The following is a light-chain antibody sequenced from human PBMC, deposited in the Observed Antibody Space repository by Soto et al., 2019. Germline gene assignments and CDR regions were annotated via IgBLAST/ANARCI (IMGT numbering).Light chain of an antibody. CDR3: KKYDNWPLT. V-gene: IGKV3-15*01. CDR2: AAS. CDR1: QSVSTSS. Sequence: EIVLPQSPGTLSLSPGASSTLSCRASQSVSTSSLAWYQQKPGQAPRLLIYAASTRATGIPARFRGSGSGTEFTLAISSLQSEDFAVYYCKKYDNWPLTVGRGNKVDIK. J-gene: IGKJ4*01.